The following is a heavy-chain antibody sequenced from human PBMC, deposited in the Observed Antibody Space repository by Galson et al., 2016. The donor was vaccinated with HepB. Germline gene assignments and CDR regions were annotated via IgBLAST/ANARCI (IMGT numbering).Heavy chain of an antibody. CDR3: ARARCQLLDDRQSHYYYGMDV. Sequence: SETLSLTCAVYGGTFSGYFWSWVRRPPGKGLEWIGEIIHSGTTNYNPSLKSRVTISVDTSKNQFSLRLSSVTAADTAVYYCARARCQLLDDRQSHYYYGMDVWGQGTRVTVPS. D-gene: IGHD2-2*01. J-gene: IGHJ6*02. CDR1: GGTFSGYF. V-gene: IGHV4-34*12. CDR2: IIHSGTT.